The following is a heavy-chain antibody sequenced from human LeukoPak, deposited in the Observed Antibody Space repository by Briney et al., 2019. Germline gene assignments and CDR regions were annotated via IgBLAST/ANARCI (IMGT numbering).Heavy chain of an antibody. CDR3: ARLQRITMAGPDYWYFDL. J-gene: IGHJ2*01. Sequence: SETLSLTCTVAGDSINSYYWSWIRQPPEKGLEWIGYIYYSGTTSYNPSRKGRVTISVDTSKTQFSLKMNSVTAADTAVYYCARLQRITMAGPDYWYFDLWGRGTLVTVSS. V-gene: IGHV4-59*01. CDR2: IYYSGTT. CDR1: GDSINSYY. D-gene: IGHD3-10*01.